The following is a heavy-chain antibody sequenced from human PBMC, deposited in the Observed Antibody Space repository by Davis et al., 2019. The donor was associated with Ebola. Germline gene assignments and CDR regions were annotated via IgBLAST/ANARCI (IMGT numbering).Heavy chain of an antibody. Sequence: PGGSLRLSCAASGFTFSSYAMSWVRQAPGKGLEWVSAISGSGGSTYYADSVKGRFTISRDNSKNTPYLQMNSLRAEDTAVYYCAKLPEQWLVGGRDYYFDYWGQGTLVTVSS. CDR2: ISGSGGST. CDR3: AKLPEQWLVGGRDYYFDY. D-gene: IGHD6-19*01. CDR1: GFTFSSYA. V-gene: IGHV3-23*01. J-gene: IGHJ4*02.